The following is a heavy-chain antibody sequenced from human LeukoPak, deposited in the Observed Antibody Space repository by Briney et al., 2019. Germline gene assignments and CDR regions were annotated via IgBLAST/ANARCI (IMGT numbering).Heavy chain of an antibody. J-gene: IGHJ4*02. Sequence: GGSLRLSCAASGFTFSSYAMSWVRQAPGKGLEWVSAIRDSGSGTHYADSVKGRFTTSRDNSKNTLFLQMNSLRAEDTAIYYCAKWVEMATIWTPFDYWGQGTLVTVSS. V-gene: IGHV3-23*01. D-gene: IGHD5-24*01. CDR2: IRDSGSGT. CDR3: AKWVEMATIWTPFDY. CDR1: GFTFSSYA.